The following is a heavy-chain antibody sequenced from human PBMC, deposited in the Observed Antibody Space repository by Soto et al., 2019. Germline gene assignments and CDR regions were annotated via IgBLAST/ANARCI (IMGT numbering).Heavy chain of an antibody. V-gene: IGHV1-3*01. Sequence: ASVKVSCKASGYAFTSYAMHWVRQAPGQRLEWMGWINAGNGNTKYSQKFQGRVTITRDTSASTAYMELSSLRSEDTAVYYCATVNRYYYDSLVPDSFDAFDIWGQGTMVTVSS. CDR1: GYAFTSYA. D-gene: IGHD3-22*01. CDR2: INAGNGNT. J-gene: IGHJ3*02. CDR3: ATVNRYYYDSLVPDSFDAFDI.